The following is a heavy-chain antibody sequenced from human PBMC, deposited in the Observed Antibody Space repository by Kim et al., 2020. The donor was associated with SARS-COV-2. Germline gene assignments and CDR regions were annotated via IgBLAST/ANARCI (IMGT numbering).Heavy chain of an antibody. V-gene: IGHV3-21*01. CDR3: ARDPLGELPFFDY. D-gene: IGHD1-7*01. Sequence: SAESTKGRFTIARKHAKNSLYLKMNSLRGEDTAVYYCARDPLGELPFFDYWGQGTLVTVSS. J-gene: IGHJ4*02.